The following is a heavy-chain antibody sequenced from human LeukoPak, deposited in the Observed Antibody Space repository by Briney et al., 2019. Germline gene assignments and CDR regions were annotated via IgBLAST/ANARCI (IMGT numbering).Heavy chain of an antibody. Sequence: SQTLSLTCTVSGGSISSSSYYLGWIRQPPGKGLEWIGSIYYSGSTYYNPSLKSRVTISVDTSKNQFSLKLSSVTAADTAVYYCGGLNDSSGSSAYWGQGTLVTVSS. J-gene: IGHJ4*02. D-gene: IGHD6-19*01. CDR1: GGSISSSSYY. CDR2: IYYSGST. CDR3: GGLNDSSGSSAY. V-gene: IGHV4-39*01.